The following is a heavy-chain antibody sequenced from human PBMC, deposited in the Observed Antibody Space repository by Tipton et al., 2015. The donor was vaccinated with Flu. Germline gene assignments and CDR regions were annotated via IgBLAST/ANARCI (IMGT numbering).Heavy chain of an antibody. D-gene: IGHD2-15*01. V-gene: IGHV1-69*06. CDR1: GGTFGNYA. Sequence: QSGAEVKKPGSSVKVSCKTSGGTFGNYAINWVRQAPGQGLEWMGGIIPIFGTANYAQQFQGRVTISADRSTRTVYMELSSLRSEDTAVYFCVRFSGGSELAPFDVWGQGTMVTVSS. CDR2: IIPIFGTA. J-gene: IGHJ3*01. CDR3: VRFSGGSELAPFDV.